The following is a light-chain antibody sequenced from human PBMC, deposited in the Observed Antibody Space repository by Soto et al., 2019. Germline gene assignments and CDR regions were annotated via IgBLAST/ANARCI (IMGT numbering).Light chain of an antibody. J-gene: IGKJ1*01. CDR3: QQYGSSGT. CDR1: HSVSSNH. CDR2: GAS. Sequence: EPASTQSPGSLSLSPRQTATLSCRASHSVSSNHLAPYQQKPGQAPRLLIDGASRRAAGIPDRFSGRGSASVFTLTISILEHEDFAVYYCQQYGSSGTFGQGTKVDIK. V-gene: IGKV3-20*01.